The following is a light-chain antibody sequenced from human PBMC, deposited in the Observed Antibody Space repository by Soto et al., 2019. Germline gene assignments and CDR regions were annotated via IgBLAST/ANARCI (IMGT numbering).Light chain of an antibody. CDR3: QQYNNWWT. CDR1: QSVDSN. Sequence: EILMTQSPATLSVSPGERATLSCRASQSVDSNLAWYQQKPGQAPRLLIYGASTRATGISARFSGSGYGTEFTINISSLQSEDFGVYYCQQYNNWWTFGQGTKVEI. J-gene: IGKJ1*01. CDR2: GAS. V-gene: IGKV3-15*01.